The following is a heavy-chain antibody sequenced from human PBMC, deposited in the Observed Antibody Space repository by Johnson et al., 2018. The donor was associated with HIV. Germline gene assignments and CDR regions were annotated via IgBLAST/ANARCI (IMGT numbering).Heavy chain of an antibody. CDR3: AREQLQFSFCDI. J-gene: IGHJ3*02. CDR2: ISWNSGSI. D-gene: IGHD3-3*01. CDR1: GFTFDDYA. V-gene: IGHV3-9*01. Sequence: VQLVESGGGLVQPGRSLRLSCAASGFTFDDYAMHWVRQAPGKGLEWVSGISWNSGSIGYADSVKGRFTISRDNAKNSLYLQMNSLRAEDTAVFYCAREQLQFSFCDIWGQGTMVTVSS.